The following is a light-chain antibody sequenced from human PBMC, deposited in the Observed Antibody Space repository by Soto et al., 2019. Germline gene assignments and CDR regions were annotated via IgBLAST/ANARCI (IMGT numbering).Light chain of an antibody. J-gene: IGKJ2*01. CDR2: ASS. V-gene: IGKV1-39*01. Sequence: DIQMTQSPSSLSASVGDRVTITCRASQSISSYLNWYQQKPGKAPKLLIYASSSLQSGVPSRFSGSGSGTDFTLTISSLQPEDFATYYCQQSYSLPTFGQGTKLEI. CDR1: QSISSY. CDR3: QQSYSLPT.